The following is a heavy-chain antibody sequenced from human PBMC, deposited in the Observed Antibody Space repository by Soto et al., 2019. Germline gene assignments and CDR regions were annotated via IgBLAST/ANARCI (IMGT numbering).Heavy chain of an antibody. Sequence: EVQLVESGGDLVQPGGSLRLSCAASGFTFSSYEMIWVRQAPGKGLEGVSYISGRGSTIYYANSVKGRFTISRDNAKNSQYLQMNSLRAEDTAVYYCARDPPNFYYYGMDVWGQGTTVTVSS. CDR2: ISGRGSTI. V-gene: IGHV3-48*03. J-gene: IGHJ6*02. CDR1: GFTFSSYE. CDR3: ARDPPNFYYYGMDV.